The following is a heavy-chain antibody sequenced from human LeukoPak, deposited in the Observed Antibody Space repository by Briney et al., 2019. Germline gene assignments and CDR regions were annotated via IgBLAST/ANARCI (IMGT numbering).Heavy chain of an antibody. J-gene: IGHJ6*03. V-gene: IGHV4-34*01. Sequence: SETLSLTCAVYGGSFSGYYWSWIRQPPGKGLEWIGEINHSGNTNYNPSLKSRVTISVDTSKNQFSLKLSSVTAADTAVYYCAREAAARRRKIYSTYYYYMDVWGKGTTVTVSS. D-gene: IGHD6-6*01. CDR1: GGSFSGYY. CDR3: AREAAARRRKIYSTYYYYMDV. CDR2: INHSGNT.